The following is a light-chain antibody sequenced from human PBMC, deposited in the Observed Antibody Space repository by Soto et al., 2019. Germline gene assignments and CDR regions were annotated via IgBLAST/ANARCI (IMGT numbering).Light chain of an antibody. J-gene: IGLJ2*01. V-gene: IGLV2-8*01. CDR3: AAWDDNLSGPE. CDR2: EVD. Sequence: QSVLTQPPSASGSPGQSLTISCKGSNRDVGAYKYVSWYQQRPGTAPKMIIFEVDKRPSGVPNRFSGSKSGTSASLAISGLRSEDEADYYCAAWDDNLSGPEFGGGTKVTVL. CDR1: NRDVGAYKY.